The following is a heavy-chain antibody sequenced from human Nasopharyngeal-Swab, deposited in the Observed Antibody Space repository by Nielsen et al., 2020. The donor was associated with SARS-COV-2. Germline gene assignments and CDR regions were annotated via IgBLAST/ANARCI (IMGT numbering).Heavy chain of an antibody. Sequence: GESLKISCAASGFTVSSNYISWVRQAPGKGLEWVSVIYSGGSTYYADSVKGRFTISRDNSKNTLYLQMNSLRAEDTAVYYCARARGGSYYSPFDYWGQGTLVTVSS. CDR1: GFTVSSNY. D-gene: IGHD1-26*01. CDR3: ARARGGSYYSPFDY. CDR2: IYSGGST. J-gene: IGHJ4*02. V-gene: IGHV3-66*01.